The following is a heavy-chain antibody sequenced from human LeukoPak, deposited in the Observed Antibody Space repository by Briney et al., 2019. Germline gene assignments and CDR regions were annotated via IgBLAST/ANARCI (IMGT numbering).Heavy chain of an antibody. CDR1: GYTFNSYG. J-gene: IGHJ4*02. CDR3: ARGVWSGYYIDY. CDR2: VSPYTGST. D-gene: IGHD3-3*01. V-gene: IGHV1-18*01. Sequence: GASVKVSCKASGYTFNSYGISWVRLAPGQGLEWMGWVSPYTGSTRYAQSLQGRVTMTTDTSTGTAYMELRSLTSDDTAVYYCARGVWSGYYIDYWGQGTLVTVSS.